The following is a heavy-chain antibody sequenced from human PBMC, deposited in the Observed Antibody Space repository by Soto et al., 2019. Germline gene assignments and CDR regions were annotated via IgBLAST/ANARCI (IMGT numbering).Heavy chain of an antibody. J-gene: IGHJ6*02. Sequence: QITLKESGPTQVKPTQTITLTCTLSGFSLTSGGGGVVWIRQAPEKALERLALIYWNDDKRYSPSLRSRLTITKDTSRNHIVLTLTNGDPGATGTYYCANRPNGGMNGLGPWGQGTTVPVSS. CDR2: IYWNDDK. CDR3: ANRPNGGMNGLGP. CDR1: GFSLTSGGGG. V-gene: IGHV2-5*01. D-gene: IGHD3-16*01.